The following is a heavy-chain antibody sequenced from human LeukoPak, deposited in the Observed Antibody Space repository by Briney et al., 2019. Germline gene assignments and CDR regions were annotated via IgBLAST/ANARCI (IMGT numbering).Heavy chain of an antibody. Sequence: SGTLSLTCGVSGGSISGTNWWSSVRPPPGQGLEWIGEISLAGQTNYNPSLSGRVTMSLDKSSNHLSLHLTSVAAADTATYFCSRESGPFCPFGYWGEGTLVIVSS. J-gene: IGHJ4*02. D-gene: IGHD1-26*01. CDR1: GGSISGTNW. V-gene: IGHV4-4*02. CDR2: ISLAGQT. CDR3: SRESGPFCPFGY.